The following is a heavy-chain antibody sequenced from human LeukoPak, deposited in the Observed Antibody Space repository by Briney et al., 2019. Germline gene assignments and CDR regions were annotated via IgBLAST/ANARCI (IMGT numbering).Heavy chain of an antibody. CDR3: AKDSSGYYPTLSDY. D-gene: IGHD3-22*01. CDR1: GFTFGDYA. V-gene: IGHV3-23*01. CDR2: ISGSGDST. Sequence: GGSLRLSCTASGFTFGDYAMSWVRQAPGKGLEWVSAISGSGDSTYYADSVKGRFTISRDNSKNTLYLQMNSLRVEDTALYYCAKDSSGYYPTLSDYWGQGTLVTVSS. J-gene: IGHJ4*02.